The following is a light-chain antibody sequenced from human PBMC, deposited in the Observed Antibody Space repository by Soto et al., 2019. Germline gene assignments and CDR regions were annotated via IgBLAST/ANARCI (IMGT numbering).Light chain of an antibody. CDR3: GTWDSSLSARPV. V-gene: IGLV1-51*02. Sequence: QSVLTQPPSVSAAPGQKVTISCSGSSSNIGNNYVSWYQQLPGTAPTLLIYENNKRPSGIPDRFSGSKSGTSATLGITGLQTGDEADYYCGTWDSSLSARPVFGGGTKLTVL. CDR2: ENN. CDR1: SSNIGNNY. J-gene: IGLJ2*01.